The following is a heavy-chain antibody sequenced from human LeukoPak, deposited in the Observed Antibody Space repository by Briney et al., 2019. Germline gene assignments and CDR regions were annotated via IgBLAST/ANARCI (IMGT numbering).Heavy chain of an antibody. J-gene: IGHJ6*02. CDR3: ARIVLTPPYGMDV. V-gene: IGHV3-21*01. D-gene: IGHD2/OR15-2a*01. Sequence: KPGGSLRLSCVASRFTFSSYSMTWVRRAPGTGLEWVSSNSFGGGHIFYTDSVKGRFTIFRDDSKNSLYLEMNSLRAEDTAVYFCARIVLTPPYGMDVWGQGTTVTVSS. CDR1: RFTFSSYS. CDR2: NSFGGGHI.